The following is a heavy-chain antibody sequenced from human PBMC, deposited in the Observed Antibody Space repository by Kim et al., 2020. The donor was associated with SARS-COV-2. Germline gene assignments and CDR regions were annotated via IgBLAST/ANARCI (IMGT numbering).Heavy chain of an antibody. D-gene: IGHD2-21*01. CDR2: ISYDGSNK. Sequence: GGSLRLSCAASGFTFSSYGMHWVRQAPGKGLEWVAVISYDGSNKYYADSVKGRFTISRDNSKNTLYLQMNSLRAEDTAVYYCAKERSELIVVVIAPYYYYYMDVWGKGTTVTVSS. J-gene: IGHJ6*03. CDR1: GFTFSSYG. CDR3: AKERSELIVVVIAPYYYYYMDV. V-gene: IGHV3-30*18.